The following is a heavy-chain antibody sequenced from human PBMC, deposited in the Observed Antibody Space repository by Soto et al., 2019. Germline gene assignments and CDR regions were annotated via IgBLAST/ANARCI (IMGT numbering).Heavy chain of an antibody. Sequence: PSETLSLTCAVSGGSISSSNWWSWVRQPPGKGLEWIGEIYHRGSTNYNPSLKSRVTISVDKSKNQFSLKLSSVTAADTAVYYCARGNIAAAGPFFDYWGQGTLVTVSS. CDR3: ARGNIAAAGPFFDY. D-gene: IGHD6-13*01. CDR2: IYHRGST. V-gene: IGHV4-4*02. CDR1: GGSISSSNW. J-gene: IGHJ4*02.